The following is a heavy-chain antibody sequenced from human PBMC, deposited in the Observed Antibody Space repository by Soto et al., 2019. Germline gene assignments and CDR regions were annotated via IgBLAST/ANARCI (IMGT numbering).Heavy chain of an antibody. CDR1: GFTFSTYG. J-gene: IGHJ6*02. V-gene: IGHV3-74*01. D-gene: IGHD1-26*01. CDR2: INSDGSST. CDR3: ARDKYLSGSYYYYSGMDV. Sequence: PGGSLRLSCAASGFTFSTYGMHWFRQAPGKGLVWVSRINSDGSSTSYADSVKGRFTISRDNAKNTLYLQMNSLRAEATAVYYCARDKYLSGSYYYYSGMDVCGQGTTVTVSS.